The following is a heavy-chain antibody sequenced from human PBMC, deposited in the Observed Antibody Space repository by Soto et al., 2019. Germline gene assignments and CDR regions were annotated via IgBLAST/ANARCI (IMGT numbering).Heavy chain of an antibody. Sequence: PSETLSLTCAVTGDSVSSFYWRSWVRQSPGKGLEWIGDIFHSGSATYNPSLKSRVTISLDTSKNQFSLQLSSVTAADTAVYSSATSNWYFDLLVRGPLVT. CDR1: GDSVSSFYW. J-gene: IGHJ2*01. CDR3: ATSNWYFDL. CDR2: IFHSGSA. V-gene: IGHV4-4*02.